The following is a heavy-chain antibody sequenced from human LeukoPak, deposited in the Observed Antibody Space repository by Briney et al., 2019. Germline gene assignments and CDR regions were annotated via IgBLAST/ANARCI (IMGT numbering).Heavy chain of an antibody. J-gene: IGHJ4*02. Sequence: ASVKLSCKASGYTFTSYYMHWVRQAPGQGLEWMGIINPSGGSTSYAQNLQGRVTMNTDTSTSTAYMELRSLRSDDTAVYYCARSIPGIAVDTDFDYWGKGTLVTVSS. CDR1: GYTFTSYY. D-gene: IGHD6-19*01. CDR3: ARSIPGIAVDTDFDY. CDR2: INPSGGST. V-gene: IGHV1-46*01.